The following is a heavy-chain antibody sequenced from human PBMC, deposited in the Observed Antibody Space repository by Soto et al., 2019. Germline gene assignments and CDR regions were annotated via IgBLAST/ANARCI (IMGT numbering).Heavy chain of an antibody. J-gene: IGHJ4*02. CDR1: GYSISSSNW. V-gene: IGHV4-28*01. D-gene: IGHD1-26*01. Sequence: QVQLQESGPGLVKPSDTLSLTCAVSGYSISSSNWWGWIRQPPGKGLEWIGYIYYSGTTYYNPSLKSXXTXSXXTSQNHFSLKLTSVTAVDTAVYYCARREIQGPIDYWGQGTLVTVSS. CDR3: ARREIQGPIDY. CDR2: IYYSGTT.